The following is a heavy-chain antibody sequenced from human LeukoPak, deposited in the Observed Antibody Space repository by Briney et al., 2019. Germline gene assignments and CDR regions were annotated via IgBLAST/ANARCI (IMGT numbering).Heavy chain of an antibody. CDR1: GFTFSSYW. V-gene: IGHV3-74*01. CDR3: ARNPFDI. CDR2: INSDGRRT. Sequence: GGSLRLSCAGSGFTFSSYWMHWVRQAPGKGLVWVSRINSDGRRTNYADSVKGRFTISRDNARNSLYLQMNSLRAEDTAVYYCARNPFDIWGQGTMVTVSS. J-gene: IGHJ3*02. D-gene: IGHD1-14*01.